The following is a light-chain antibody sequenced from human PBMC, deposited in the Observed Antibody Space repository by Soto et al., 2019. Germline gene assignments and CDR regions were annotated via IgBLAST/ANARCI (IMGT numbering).Light chain of an antibody. Sequence: DIQMTQSPTSLSASVGDRVTITCRASQDIRNFVAWYQQKPGKAPKLLIYAASTLQSAVPSRFSDSESGTDFTLTSNRLQPEEFATYSDQQHSSGPVVGPGTKVELK. CDR3: QQHSSGPV. CDR1: QDIRNF. J-gene: IGKJ3*01. CDR2: AAS. V-gene: IGKV1-27*01.